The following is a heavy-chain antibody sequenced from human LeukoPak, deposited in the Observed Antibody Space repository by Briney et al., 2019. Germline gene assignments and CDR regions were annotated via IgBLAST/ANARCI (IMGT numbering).Heavy chain of an antibody. D-gene: IGHD5-18*01. CDR2: ISSSSSYI. V-gene: IGHV3-21*01. CDR1: GFTFSSYC. Sequence: GGSLRLSCAASGFTFSSYCMNWVRQAPGKGLEWVSSISSSSSYIYYADSVKGRFTISRDNAKNSLYLQMNSLRAEDTAVYYCAVGDTAILGSSDYWGQGTLVTVSS. J-gene: IGHJ4*02. CDR3: AVGDTAILGSSDY.